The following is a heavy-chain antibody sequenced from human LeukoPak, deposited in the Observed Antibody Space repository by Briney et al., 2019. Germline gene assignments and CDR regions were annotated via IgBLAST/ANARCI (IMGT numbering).Heavy chain of an antibody. CDR2: INPSGGST. J-gene: IGHJ4*02. D-gene: IGHD1-26*01. Sequence: GSLRLSCAASGFTFISYAMSWVRQAPGKGLEWVSVINPSGGSTYYADSVKGRFTISRDNSKNTLFLQMNSLRAEDTALYYCAKVGAQYYFDYWGQGTLVTVSS. V-gene: IGHV3-23*01. CDR3: AKVGAQYYFDY. CDR1: GFTFISYA.